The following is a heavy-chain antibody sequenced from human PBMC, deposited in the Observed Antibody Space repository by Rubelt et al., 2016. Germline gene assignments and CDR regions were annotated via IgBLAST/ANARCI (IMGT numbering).Heavy chain of an antibody. D-gene: IGHD5-18*01. Sequence: QVQLVQSGAEVKKPGSSVKVSCKASGGTFSSYAISWVRQAPGQGLEWLGRIIPILGIANYAQKCHGRVRITADTSTSTAYMELSSLGSEDTAVYYCARVGTAMVTTWGQGTLVTVSS. V-gene: IGHV1-69*04. CDR1: GGTFSSYA. CDR2: IIPILGIA. CDR3: ARVGTAMVTT. J-gene: IGHJ5*02.